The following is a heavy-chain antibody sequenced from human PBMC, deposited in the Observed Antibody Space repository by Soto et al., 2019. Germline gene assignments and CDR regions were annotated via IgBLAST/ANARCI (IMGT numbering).Heavy chain of an antibody. CDR2: IWYDGSKK. V-gene: IGHV3-30*02. CDR3: AKDPAYYYDTSGYYYY. J-gene: IGHJ4*02. Sequence: GGSLRLSCAASGFTFNTYVMHWVRQAPGKGLEWVAVIWYDGSKKYYADSVKGRFTISRDNSKNTLFLQMNNLRAEDTAVYYCAKDPAYYYDTSGYYYYWGQGTLVTVSS. CDR1: GFTFNTYV. D-gene: IGHD3-22*01.